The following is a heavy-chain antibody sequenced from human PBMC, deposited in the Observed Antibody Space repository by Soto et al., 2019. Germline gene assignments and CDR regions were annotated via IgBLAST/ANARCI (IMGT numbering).Heavy chain of an antibody. CDR3: AKDVYVNWFDP. D-gene: IGHD1-20*01. V-gene: IGHV3-48*03. CDR2: IASSGYTI. CDR1: GFTFSSFD. J-gene: IGHJ5*02. Sequence: PGGSLRLSCAASGFTFSSFDMNWVRQAPGKGLEWVSHIASSGYTIYYADSVRGRFTISRDNAKNSLYLQMNSLRVEDTGIYYCAKDVYVNWFDPWGQGTLVTVSS.